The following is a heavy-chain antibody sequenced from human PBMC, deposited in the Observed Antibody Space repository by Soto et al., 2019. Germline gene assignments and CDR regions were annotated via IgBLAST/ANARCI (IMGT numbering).Heavy chain of an antibody. CDR3: ARGTSHYNYVHVWY. CDR1: GFTFSSYW. V-gene: IGHV3-7*03. Sequence: EVQLVESGGGLVQPGGSLRLSCAASGFTFSSYWMSWVRQAPRKALECVANIKQDGRETYYVDSVKGRFTISRDNANSALDVQMDSLGAEDTAVYYCARGTSHYNYVHVWYWGQGTNVIVSS. CDR2: IKQDGRET. D-gene: IGHD3-16*01. J-gene: IGHJ4*02.